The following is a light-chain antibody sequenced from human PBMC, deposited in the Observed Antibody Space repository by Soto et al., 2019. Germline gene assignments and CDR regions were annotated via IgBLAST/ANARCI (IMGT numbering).Light chain of an antibody. J-gene: IGKJ1*01. CDR2: GAS. CDR1: QSGSSS. CDR3: QHYNNWPPWT. Sequence: EIVMTQSPATLSVSPGERATLSCRASQSGSSSLAWYQQKPGQAPRLLIYGASTRATGIPARFSGSGSGTEFTLTISSLQSEDFAGYYCQHYNNWPPWTFGQGTKVEIK. V-gene: IGKV3-15*01.